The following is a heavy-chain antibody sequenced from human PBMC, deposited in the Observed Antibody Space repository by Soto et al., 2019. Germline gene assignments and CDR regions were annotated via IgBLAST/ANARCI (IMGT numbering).Heavy chain of an antibody. CDR1: GYTFTSYG. Sequence: QVQLVQSGAEVKKPGASVKVSCKTSGYTFTSYGITWVRQAPGQGLEWMGWISPYTGNTDYAQKLQGRVTMTTDRSTSTAYLELTSLRSDDTAMYYCARDHRLVPAAAAAFWGQGTLVTVSS. J-gene: IGHJ4*02. CDR3: ARDHRLVPAAAAAF. D-gene: IGHD2-2*01. CDR2: ISPYTGNT. V-gene: IGHV1-18*01.